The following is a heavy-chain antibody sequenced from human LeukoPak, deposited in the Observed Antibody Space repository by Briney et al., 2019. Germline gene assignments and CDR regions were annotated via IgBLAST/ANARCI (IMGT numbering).Heavy chain of an antibody. J-gene: IGHJ4*02. CDR2: ISSDGSLE. Sequence: GGSLRLSCAASGFTFSGYAMHWVRQAPGKGLEWLAVISSDGSLEYYADSVKGRFTISRDNSKNTLYLQTNSLRPEDTAVYYWARDPVPAAARHFDYWGQGTLVTVSS. V-gene: IGHV3-30-3*01. CDR3: ARDPVPAAARHFDY. D-gene: IGHD2-2*01. CDR1: GFTFSGYA.